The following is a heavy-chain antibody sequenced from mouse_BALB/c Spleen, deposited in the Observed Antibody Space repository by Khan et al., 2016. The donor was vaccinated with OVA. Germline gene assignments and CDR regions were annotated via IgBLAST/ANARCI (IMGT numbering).Heavy chain of an antibody. Sequence: EVHLVESGGGSVKPGGSLKLSCAVSGFTFSSYAMSWVRQTPEKRLEWVASISSGGSTYYPDSVKGRFTISRDNARNTVYLQMSSLRSEDMAMYFCAREAYRYNGYYFDYWGQGTTLTVSS. CDR2: ISSGGST. CDR3: AREAYRYNGYYFDY. CDR1: GFTFSSYA. V-gene: IGHV5-6-5*01. D-gene: IGHD2-14*01. J-gene: IGHJ2*01.